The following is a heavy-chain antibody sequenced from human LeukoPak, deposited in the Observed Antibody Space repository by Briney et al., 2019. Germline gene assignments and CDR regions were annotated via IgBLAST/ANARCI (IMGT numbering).Heavy chain of an antibody. CDR3: ARQRGSAAGNYFDY. D-gene: IGHD6-13*01. V-gene: IGHV4-39*01. Sequence: SETLSLACTVSGGSISSSSYYWGWIRQPPGKGLEWIGSIYYSGSTYYNPSLKSRVTISVDTSKNQFSLKLSSVTAADTAVYYCARQRGSAAGNYFDYWGQGTLVTVSS. J-gene: IGHJ4*02. CDR2: IYYSGST. CDR1: GGSISSSSYY.